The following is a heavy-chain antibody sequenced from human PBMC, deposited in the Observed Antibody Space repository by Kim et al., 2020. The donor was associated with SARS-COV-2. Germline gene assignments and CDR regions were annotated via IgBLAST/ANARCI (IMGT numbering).Heavy chain of an antibody. V-gene: IGHV3-15*01. D-gene: IGHD2-8*01. Sequence: TTDYAAPVKGRFTISRDDSKNTLYLQMSSLKTEDTAVYYCTTEIGVNDYWGQGTLVTVSS. CDR2: TT. CDR3: TTEIGVNDY. J-gene: IGHJ4*02.